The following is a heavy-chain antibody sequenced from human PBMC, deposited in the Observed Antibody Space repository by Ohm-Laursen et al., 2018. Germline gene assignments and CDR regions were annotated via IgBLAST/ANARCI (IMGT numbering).Heavy chain of an antibody. J-gene: IGHJ4*02. CDR3: AAGSGWLIDY. V-gene: IGHV3-7*01. CDR1: GFTFSTYW. Sequence: SLRLSCAASGFTFSTYWMNWIRQAPGKGLEWVANIEQNGSEKNYVESVKGRFTISRDNAKNSLFLQLNALRAEDTAVYYCAAGSGWLIDYWGQGTLVIVSS. D-gene: IGHD6-19*01. CDR2: IEQNGSEK.